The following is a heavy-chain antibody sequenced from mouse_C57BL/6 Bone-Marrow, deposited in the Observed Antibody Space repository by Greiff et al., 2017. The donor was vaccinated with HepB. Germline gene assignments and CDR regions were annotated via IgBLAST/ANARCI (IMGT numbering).Heavy chain of an antibody. V-gene: IGHV5-6*01. D-gene: IGHD1-1*01. CDR2: ISSGGSYT. Sequence: EVHLVESGGDLVKPGGSLKLSCAASGFTFSSYGMSWVRQTPDKRLEWVATISSGGSYTYYPDSVKGRFTISRDNAKNTLYLQMSSLKSEDTAMYYCARREGVVATKDYAMDYWGQGTSVTVSS. CDR1: GFTFSSYG. J-gene: IGHJ4*01. CDR3: ARREGVVATKDYAMDY.